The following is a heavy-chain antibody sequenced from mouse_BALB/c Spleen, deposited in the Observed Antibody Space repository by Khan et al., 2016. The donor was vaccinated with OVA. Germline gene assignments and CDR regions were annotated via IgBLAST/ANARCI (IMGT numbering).Heavy chain of an antibody. CDR2: INPSTAYT. Sequence: QVQLQQSGAELAKPGASVKMSCKASGYTFINYWILWVKQRPGQGLEWIGYINPSTAYTEYNQNFKDKATLTTDKSSSTAYMQLSSLNSEDSAVYYCARRGLRRDFDYWGQGTTLTVSS. CDR1: GYTFINYW. CDR3: ARRGLRRDFDY. V-gene: IGHV1-7*01. D-gene: IGHD1-1*01. J-gene: IGHJ2*01.